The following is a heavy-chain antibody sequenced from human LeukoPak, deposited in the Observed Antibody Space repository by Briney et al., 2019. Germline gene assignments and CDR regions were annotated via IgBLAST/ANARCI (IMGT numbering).Heavy chain of an antibody. CDR3: ARDRVVGAEKYFDY. CDR1: GFSFSSYS. J-gene: IGHJ4*02. Sequence: PGGSLRLSCAASGFSFSSYSMKWVRQAPGEGLEWVSSISSSSNYIYYADSVKGRFTISRDNAKNSLYLQMNSLRAEDTAVYYCARDRVVGAEKYFDYWGQGTLVTASS. CDR2: ISSSSNYI. V-gene: IGHV3-21*01. D-gene: IGHD1-26*01.